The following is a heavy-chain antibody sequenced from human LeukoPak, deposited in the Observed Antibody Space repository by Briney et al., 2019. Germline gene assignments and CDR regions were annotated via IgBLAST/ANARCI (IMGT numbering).Heavy chain of an antibody. V-gene: IGHV4-59*08. CDR2: IYYSGNT. J-gene: IGHJ4*02. CDR3: ARGSSSWSTV. D-gene: IGHD6-13*01. CDR1: GGSISSYY. Sequence: PSETLSLTCTVSGGSISSYYWNWIRQPPGKGPEWIGNIYYSGNTHYNPSLKSRVTMSVDTSKNRFSLKLSSVTAADTAVYYCARGSSSWSTVWGQGTLVTVSS.